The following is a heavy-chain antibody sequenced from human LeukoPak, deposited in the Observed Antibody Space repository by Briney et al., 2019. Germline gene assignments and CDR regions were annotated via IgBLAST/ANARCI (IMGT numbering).Heavy chain of an antibody. Sequence: GGSLRLSYAASGFTFSDYYMSWIRQAPGKGLEWVSYISSSGSTIYYADSVKGRFTISRDNSKNTLYLQMNSLRAEDTAVYYCAKSCYDILTGYYLVDYWGQGTLVTVSS. CDR2: ISSSGSTI. D-gene: IGHD3-9*01. CDR3: AKSCYDILTGYYLVDY. V-gene: IGHV3-11*01. CDR1: GFTFSDYY. J-gene: IGHJ4*02.